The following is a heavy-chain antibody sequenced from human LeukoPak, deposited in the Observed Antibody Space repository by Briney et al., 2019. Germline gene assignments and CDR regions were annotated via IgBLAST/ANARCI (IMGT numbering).Heavy chain of an antibody. CDR3: AKDRDRDGYYYYYYMDV. D-gene: IGHD5-24*01. Sequence: GGSLRLSCAASGFTFSSYGMHWVRQAPGKGLEWVAFIRYDGSNKYYADSVKGRFTISRDNSKNTLYLQMNSLRAEDTAVYYCAKDRDRDGYYYYYYMDVWGKGTTVTISS. J-gene: IGHJ6*03. CDR2: IRYDGSNK. CDR1: GFTFSSYG. V-gene: IGHV3-30*02.